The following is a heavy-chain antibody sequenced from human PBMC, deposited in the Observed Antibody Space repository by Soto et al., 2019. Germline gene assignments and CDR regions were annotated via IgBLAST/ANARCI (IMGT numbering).Heavy chain of an antibody. J-gene: IGHJ6*02. CDR1: GYTFTNYG. Sequence: QVQLVQSGAEVKKPGASVRVSCKASGYTFTNYGIGWVRQAPGQGLEWLGWISAYNGNTHYAEKLKGRFTMTTDTSTSTADMELRSLRSDDTAVYYCARGGQECSSTSCSYIYDGMDVWGQGTTVTVSS. V-gene: IGHV1-18*01. CDR2: ISAYNGNT. D-gene: IGHD2-2*01. CDR3: ARGGQECSSTSCSYIYDGMDV.